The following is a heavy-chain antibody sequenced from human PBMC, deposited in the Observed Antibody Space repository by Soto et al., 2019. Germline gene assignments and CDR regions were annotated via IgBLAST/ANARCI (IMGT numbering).Heavy chain of an antibody. CDR1: GFTFSDYY. V-gene: IGHV3-11*01. J-gene: IGHJ6*03. D-gene: IGHD3-3*01. CDR2: ISSSGSTI. CDR3: ARDRKREWLFVPYYMDV. Sequence: GGSLRLSCAASGFTFSDYYMSWIRQAPGKGLEWVSYISSSGSTIYYADSVKGRFTISRDNAKNSLYLQMNSLRAEDTAVYYCARDRKREWLFVPYYMDVWGKGTTVTVSS.